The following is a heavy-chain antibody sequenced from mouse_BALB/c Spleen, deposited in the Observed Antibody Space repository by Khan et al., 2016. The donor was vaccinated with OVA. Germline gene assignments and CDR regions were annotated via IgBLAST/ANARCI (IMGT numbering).Heavy chain of an antibody. CDR1: GDSITSGY. V-gene: IGHV3-8*02. CDR2: ISYSGNT. J-gene: IGHJ3*01. Sequence: EVQLQESGRSLVKPSQTLSLTCSVTGDSITSGYWNWIRKFTGNKLEYMGYISYSGNTYYNPSLKSRISITRDPSKNQYYLQLNSMTTEYTAADCCACALRGFAYWGQGTLVTVSA. CDR3: ACALRGFAY.